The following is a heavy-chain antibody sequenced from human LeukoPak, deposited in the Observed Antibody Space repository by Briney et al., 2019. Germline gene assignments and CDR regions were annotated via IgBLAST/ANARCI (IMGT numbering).Heavy chain of an antibody. CDR3: ARDGGGSYGGYYYYYGMDV. V-gene: IGHV1-2*02. CDR2: INPNSGGT. D-gene: IGHD1-26*01. CDR1: GYTFTGYY. J-gene: IGHJ6*02. Sequence: ASVKVSCKASGYTFTGYYMHWVRQAPGQGLEWMGWINPNSGGTNYAQKFQGRVTMTRDTSISTAYMELSRLRSDDTAVYYCARDGGGSYGGYYYYYGMDVWGQGTTVTVSS.